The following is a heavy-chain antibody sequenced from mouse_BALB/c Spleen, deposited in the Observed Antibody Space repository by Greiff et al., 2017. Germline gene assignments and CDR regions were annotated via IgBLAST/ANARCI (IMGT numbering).Heavy chain of an antibody. CDR1: GFTFSDYY. CDR3: ARDRDGYATGTLFAY. D-gene: IGHD2-2*01. Sequence: EVKVVESGGGLVKPGGSLKLSCAASGFTFSDYYMYWVRQTPEKRLEWVATISDGGSYTYYPDSVKGRFTISRDNAKNNLYLQMSSLKSEDTAMYYCARDRDGYATGTLFAYWGQGTLVTVSA. CDR2: ISDGGSYT. J-gene: IGHJ3*01. V-gene: IGHV5-4*02.